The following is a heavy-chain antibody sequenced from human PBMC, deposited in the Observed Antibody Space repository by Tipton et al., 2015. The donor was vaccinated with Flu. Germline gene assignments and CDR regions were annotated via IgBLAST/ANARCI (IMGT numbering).Heavy chain of an antibody. CDR3: AVFKNPGH. V-gene: IGHV3-30*02. J-gene: IGHJ4*02. Sequence: SLRLSCAASGFAFSGYGMHWVRQAPGKGLEWVAFIRHDESDKYYADSVKGRFTISRDNARNSVFLQMNSLRAEDTALYYCAVFKNPGHWGQGTLVTVSS. CDR1: GFAFSGYG. D-gene: IGHD2-21*01. CDR2: IRHDESDK.